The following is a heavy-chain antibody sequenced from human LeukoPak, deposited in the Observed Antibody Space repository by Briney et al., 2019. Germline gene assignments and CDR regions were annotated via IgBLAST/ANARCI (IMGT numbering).Heavy chain of an antibody. CDR2: IHGHGGST. CDR1: GFTFSSNA. Sequence: GGSLRLSCAASGFTFSSNAMTWVRQAPGKGLEWVSTIHGHGGSTYYADSVKGRFTISRDNSKNTMYLQMNSLRADDTAVYYCAKDQDNCGYPTNFDYWGQGTLVTVSS. V-gene: IGHV3-23*01. CDR3: AKDQDNCGYPTNFDY. D-gene: IGHD5-12*01. J-gene: IGHJ4*02.